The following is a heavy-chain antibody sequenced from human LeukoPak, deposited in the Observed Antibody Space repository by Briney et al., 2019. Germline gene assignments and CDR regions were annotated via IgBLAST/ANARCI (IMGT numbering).Heavy chain of an antibody. J-gene: IGHJ4*02. CDR2: ISYDGSNK. D-gene: IGHD3-10*01. Sequence: GGSLRLTCAASGFTFSSYGMHWVRQAPGKGLEWVAVISYDGSNKYYADSVKGRFTISRDNSKNTLYLQMNSLRAEDTAVYYCAKDIITMVRGAHSPSPTVDYWGQGTLVTVSS. V-gene: IGHV3-30*18. CDR1: GFTFSSYG. CDR3: AKDIITMVRGAHSPSPTVDY.